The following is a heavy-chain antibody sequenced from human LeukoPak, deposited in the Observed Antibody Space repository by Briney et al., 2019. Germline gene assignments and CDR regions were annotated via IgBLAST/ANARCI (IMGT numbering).Heavy chain of an antibody. J-gene: IGHJ6*02. Sequence: SETLSLTCTVSGGSISSYYWSWIRQPPGKGLEWIGYIYYSGSTNYNPSLKSRVTISVDTSKNQFSLKLSSVTAADTAAYYCARDLGPYGVGFPYYYYYGMDVWGQGTTVTVSS. D-gene: IGHD4-17*01. CDR1: GGSISSYY. CDR2: IYYSGST. CDR3: ARDLGPYGVGFPYYYYYGMDV. V-gene: IGHV4-59*01.